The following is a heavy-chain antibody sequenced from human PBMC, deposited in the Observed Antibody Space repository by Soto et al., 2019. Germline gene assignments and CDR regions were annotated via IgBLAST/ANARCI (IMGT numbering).Heavy chain of an antibody. Sequence: GGSLSLACAASGFTVSSNYMSWVRQAPGKGLEWVSVIYSGGSTYYADSVKGRFTISRDNSKNTLYLQMNSLRAEDTAVYYCARNPLYCSGGSCYSGWGQGTLVTVSS. CDR1: GFTVSSNY. CDR3: ARNPLYCSGGSCYSG. CDR2: IYSGGST. V-gene: IGHV3-53*01. D-gene: IGHD2-15*01. J-gene: IGHJ4*02.